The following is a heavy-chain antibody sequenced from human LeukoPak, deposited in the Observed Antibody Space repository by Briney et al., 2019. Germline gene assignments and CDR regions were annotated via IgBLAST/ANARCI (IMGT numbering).Heavy chain of an antibody. CDR1: GGTFSSYA. J-gene: IGHJ4*02. Sequence: SVKVSCKASGGTFSSYAISWVRQAPGQGLEWMGGIIPIFGTANYAQKFQGRVTITADESTSTAYMELSSLRSEDTAVYYCARGAPYYYDSSGYSRDFDYWGQGTLVTVSS. CDR3: ARGAPYYYDSSGYSRDFDY. CDR2: IIPIFGTA. V-gene: IGHV1-69*13. D-gene: IGHD3-22*01.